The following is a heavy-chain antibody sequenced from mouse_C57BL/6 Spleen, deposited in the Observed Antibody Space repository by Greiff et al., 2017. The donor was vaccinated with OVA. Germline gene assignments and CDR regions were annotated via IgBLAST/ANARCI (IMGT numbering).Heavy chain of an antibody. J-gene: IGHJ3*01. CDR1: GYAFSSSW. CDR2: IYPGDGDT. V-gene: IGHV1-82*01. CDR3: ARGDDGYYSFAY. Sequence: QVQLQQSGPELVKPGASVKISCKASGYAFSSSWMSWVKQRPGKGLEWIGRIYPGDGDTNYNGKFKGKATLTADKSSSTAYMQLSSLTSEDSAVYFCARGDDGYYSFAYWGQGTLVTVSA. D-gene: IGHD2-3*01.